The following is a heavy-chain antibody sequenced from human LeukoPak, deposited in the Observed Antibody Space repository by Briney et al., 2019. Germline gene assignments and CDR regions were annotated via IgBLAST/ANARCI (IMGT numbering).Heavy chain of an antibody. J-gene: IGHJ4*02. V-gene: IGHV4-30-4*01. D-gene: IGHD6-19*01. CDR1: GGSISSGDYY. Sequence: SQTLSLTCTVSGGSISSGDYYWSWIRQPPGKGLEWIGYIYYSGSTYYNPSLKSRVTISVDTSKNQFSLKLSSVTAADTAVYYCGTFIAVAGNFDYWGQGTLVTVSS. CDR3: GTFIAVAGNFDY. CDR2: IYYSGST.